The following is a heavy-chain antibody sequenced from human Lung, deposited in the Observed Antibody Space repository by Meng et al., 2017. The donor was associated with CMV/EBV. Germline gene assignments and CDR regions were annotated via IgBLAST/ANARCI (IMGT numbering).Heavy chain of an antibody. CDR3: ARDPYATGWAG. CDR2: IYHSGGT. D-gene: IGHD6-19*01. Sequence: QREESAPGLVKPSGTLSLTCAVSGGSISISTWWSWVRQPPGKGLEWIGEIYHSGGTNYNPSLRGRVTISLDKSKNQFSLTLRSVTAADTAVYYCARDPYATGWAGWGQGTLVTVSS. CDR1: GGSISISTW. J-gene: IGHJ4*02. V-gene: IGHV4-4*02.